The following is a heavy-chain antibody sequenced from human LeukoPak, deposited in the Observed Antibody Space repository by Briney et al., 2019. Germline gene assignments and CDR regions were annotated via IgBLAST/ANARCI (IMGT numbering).Heavy chain of an antibody. J-gene: IGHJ6*02. CDR2: FDPEDGET. Sequence: GASVTVSCKVSGYTLTELSMHWVREAPGKGLERMGGFDPEDGETIYAQKFQGRVTMTEDTSTDTAYMELSSLRSEDTAVYYCATVGMVRGVRRYYYGMDVWGQGTTVTVSS. D-gene: IGHD3-10*01. CDR1: GYTLTELS. CDR3: ATVGMVRGVRRYYYGMDV. V-gene: IGHV1-24*01.